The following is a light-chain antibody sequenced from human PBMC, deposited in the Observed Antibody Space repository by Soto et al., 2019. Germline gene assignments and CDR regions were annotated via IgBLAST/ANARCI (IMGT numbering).Light chain of an antibody. J-gene: IGKJ5*01. Sequence: ERVLTHSPGTLYLSPGERPTVSCRASQSVRNNYLAWYQQRPGRPPRLLIYAASNRATGIPDRFSGRGSGTDFTLPHSRLEPEDFVVYYCQRRSSWPIPCDQVTR. CDR3: QRRSSWPIP. V-gene: IGKV3D-20*02. CDR2: AAS. CDR1: QSVRNNY.